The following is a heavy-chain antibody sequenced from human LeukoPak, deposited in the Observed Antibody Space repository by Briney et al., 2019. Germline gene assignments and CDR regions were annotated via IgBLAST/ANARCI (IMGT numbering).Heavy chain of an antibody. CDR3: ARKPGYGDPH. CDR1: GGSFSSYY. CDR2: INHSGST. Sequence: PSETLSLTCAVYGGSFSSYYWSWIRQPPGKGLEWIGEINHSGSTNYNPSLKSRVTISVDTSKNQFSLKLSSVTAADTAVYYCARKPGYGDPHWGQGTLVTVSS. D-gene: IGHD4-17*01. J-gene: IGHJ4*02. V-gene: IGHV4-34*01.